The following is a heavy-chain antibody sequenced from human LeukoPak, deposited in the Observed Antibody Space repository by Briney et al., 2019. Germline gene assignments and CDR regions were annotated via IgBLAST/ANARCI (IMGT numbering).Heavy chain of an antibody. D-gene: IGHD4-23*01. CDR3: ARVSSNSRGDYFDY. Sequence: GASVKVPCKASGGTFSSYAISWVRQAPGQGLEWMGRIIPILGVANYAQKFQGRVTITADKSTSTAYMELSSLRSEDTAVYYCARVSSNSRGDYFDYWGQGTLVTVSS. CDR2: IIPILGVA. J-gene: IGHJ4*02. CDR1: GGTFSSYA. V-gene: IGHV1-69*04.